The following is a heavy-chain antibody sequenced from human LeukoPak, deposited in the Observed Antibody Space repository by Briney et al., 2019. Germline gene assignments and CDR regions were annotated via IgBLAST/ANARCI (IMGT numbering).Heavy chain of an antibody. Sequence: ASVKVSCKASGGTFSSYAISWVRQAPGQGLEWMGGIIPIFDTANYAQKFQGRVTITADESTSTAYMELSSLRSEDTAVYYCARSYCSGGSCYGLADYWGQGTLVTVSS. CDR3: ARSYCSGGSCYGLADY. CDR2: IIPIFDTA. CDR1: GGTFSSYA. J-gene: IGHJ4*02. D-gene: IGHD2-15*01. V-gene: IGHV1-69*01.